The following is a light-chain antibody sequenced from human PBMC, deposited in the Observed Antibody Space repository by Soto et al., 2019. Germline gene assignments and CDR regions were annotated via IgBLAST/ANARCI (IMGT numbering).Light chain of an antibody. CDR3: QQTYSTPFT. CDR1: HTFSSF. J-gene: IGKJ2*01. CDR2: GAF. V-gene: IGKV1-39*01. Sequence: DIQMTQSTSSLSASVGDRVTITCRASHTFSSFLNWYQQKRGKPPTLLIYGAFNLRSGVPSRFAGSGGGAEFRLTISSLQPGDFATYYCQQTYSTPFTFGQGTNLELK.